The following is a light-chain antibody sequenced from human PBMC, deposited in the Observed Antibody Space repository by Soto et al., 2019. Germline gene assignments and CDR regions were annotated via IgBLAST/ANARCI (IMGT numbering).Light chain of an antibody. Sequence: QITRPQSPWPDPEEAKFTIPCRASRGLTGSLNWYQHKVGRAPKLLIYAASSLQTGVPSRFSGSGSGTDFTLTISSVQPEDFATYYCQQSYLTPRTFGQGTKLEIK. CDR3: QQSYLTPRT. CDR2: AAS. CDR1: RGLTGS. V-gene: IGKV1-39*01. J-gene: IGKJ2*01.